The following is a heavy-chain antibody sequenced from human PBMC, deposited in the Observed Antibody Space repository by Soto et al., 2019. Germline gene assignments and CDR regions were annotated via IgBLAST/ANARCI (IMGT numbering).Heavy chain of an antibody. V-gene: IGHV4-30-4*01. CDR3: ARDDGYYRLYDY. CDR1: GGSISSGDYF. CDR2: IYYTWST. D-gene: IGHD3-3*01. Sequence: QVRLQESGPGLVKPSQTLSLTCTVSGGSISSGDYFWSWVRQPPGKGLEWIGYIYYTWSTSYNPSLKSRITMSVDTSKNQFSLKVSSVTAADTAVYFCARDDGYYRLYDYWGQGTLVTVSS. J-gene: IGHJ4*02.